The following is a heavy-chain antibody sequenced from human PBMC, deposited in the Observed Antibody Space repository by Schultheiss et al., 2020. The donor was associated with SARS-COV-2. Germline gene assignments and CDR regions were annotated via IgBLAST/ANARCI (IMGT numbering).Heavy chain of an antibody. D-gene: IGHD6-13*01. J-gene: IGHJ4*02. Sequence: ASVKVSCKASGYTFTGYYMHWVRQAPGQGLEWMGRINPNSGGTNYAQRFQGRVTMTRETSISTAYMELTSLRSDDTAVYYCARGKVAGGLPDHWGQGTLVTVSS. CDR2: INPNSGGT. CDR3: ARGKVAGGLPDH. V-gene: IGHV1-2*06. CDR1: GYTFTGYY.